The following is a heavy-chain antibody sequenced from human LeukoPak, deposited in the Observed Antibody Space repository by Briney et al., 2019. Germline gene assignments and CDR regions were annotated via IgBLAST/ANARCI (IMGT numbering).Heavy chain of an antibody. J-gene: IGHJ4*02. CDR3: VTVRFRIFDGY. V-gene: IGHV1-8*01. CDR2: MNPNSGNT. D-gene: IGHD3-3*01. Sequence: ASVKVSCKASGYTFTSYDINWVRQATGQGLEWMGWMNPNSGNTGYAQKFQGRVTMTRNTSMSTAYMELSSLRSEDTAVYYCVTVRFRIFDGYWGQGTLVTVSS. CDR1: GYTFTSYD.